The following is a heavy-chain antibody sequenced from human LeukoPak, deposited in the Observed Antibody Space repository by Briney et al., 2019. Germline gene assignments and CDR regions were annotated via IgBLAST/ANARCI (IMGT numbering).Heavy chain of an antibody. D-gene: IGHD5-24*01. J-gene: IGHJ4*02. CDR1: GFTFSSYA. V-gene: IGHV3-23*01. Sequence: GGSLRLSCAASGFTFSSYAMSWVRQAPGKGLEWVSAISGSGGSTYYADSVKGRFTISRDNSKNTLYLQMNSLRAEDTAVYYCANDGVDQWLQVDGVYYFDYWGQGTLVTVSS. CDR3: ANDGVDQWLQVDGVYYFDY. CDR2: ISGSGGST.